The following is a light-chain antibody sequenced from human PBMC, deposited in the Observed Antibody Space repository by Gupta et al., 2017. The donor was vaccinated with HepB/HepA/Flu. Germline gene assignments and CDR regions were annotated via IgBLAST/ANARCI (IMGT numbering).Light chain of an antibody. CDR1: QSVSSY. CDR2: DAS. V-gene: IGKV3-11*01. J-gene: IGKJ4*01. CDR3: QQRSNCPVT. Sequence: EIVLTQSPATLSLSPGERATPSCRASQSVSSYLAWYQQKPGQAPRLLIYDASNRATGIPARFSGSGSGTDFTLTISSLEPEDFAVYYCQQRSNCPVTFGRGTKVEIK.